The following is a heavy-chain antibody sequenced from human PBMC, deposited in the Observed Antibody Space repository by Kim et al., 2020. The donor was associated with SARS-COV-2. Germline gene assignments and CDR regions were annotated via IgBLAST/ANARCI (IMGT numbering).Heavy chain of an antibody. CDR3: AKPPEDVLYSMDV. D-gene: IGHD6-6*01. V-gene: IGHV3-33*03. J-gene: IGHJ6*02. Sequence: YEDAVKGRFTVSRDNSKITVYLQLNSLTGEDTAVYYCAKPPEDVLYSMDVWGQGTTVIVSS.